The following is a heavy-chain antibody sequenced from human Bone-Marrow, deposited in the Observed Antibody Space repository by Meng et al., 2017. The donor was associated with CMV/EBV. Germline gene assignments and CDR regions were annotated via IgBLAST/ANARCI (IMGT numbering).Heavy chain of an antibody. CDR1: GGTFSSYA. J-gene: IGHJ4*02. V-gene: IGHV1-69*05. CDR2: IIPIFGIG. D-gene: IGHD3-9*01. CDR3: ARDRYYTDDY. Sequence: SVKVSCKASGGTFSSYAITWVRQAPGQGLEWMGGIIPIFGIGKYAQKFQGRVTITTDESTTTAYMELSSLRSEDTAVYYCARDRYYTDDYWGQGTLVTVSS.